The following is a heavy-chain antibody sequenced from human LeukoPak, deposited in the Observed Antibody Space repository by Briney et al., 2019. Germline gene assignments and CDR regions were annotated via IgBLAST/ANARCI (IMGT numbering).Heavy chain of an antibody. CDR1: GFTFSNYA. D-gene: IGHD5-18*01. CDR2: ISYDGSNK. CDR3: AKKRQLWLHFDY. J-gene: IGHJ4*02. V-gene: IGHV3-30-3*02. Sequence: GGSLRLSCAASGFTFSNYAIHWVRQAPGKGLEWVAGISYDGSNKWYADSVRGRFTISRDNSKNTLYLQMNSLRAEDTAVYYCAKKRQLWLHFDYWGQGTLVTVSS.